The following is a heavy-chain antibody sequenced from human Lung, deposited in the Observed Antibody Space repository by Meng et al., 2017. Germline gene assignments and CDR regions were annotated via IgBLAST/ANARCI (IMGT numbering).Heavy chain of an antibody. CDR3: ARDLAWVLFDY. J-gene: IGHJ4*02. V-gene: IGHV3-74*01. D-gene: IGHD3-3*01. Sequence: VQLVGSGGGLVLPGGSLILSCGASGFNFGDYIMHWVRQSPGKGLEWISRIVSDGGIATYADSVKGRFTVSRDNAKNTLYLQMNSLGADDTAVYYCARDLAWVLFDYWGQGALVTVSS. CDR2: IVSDGGIA. CDR1: GFNFGDYI.